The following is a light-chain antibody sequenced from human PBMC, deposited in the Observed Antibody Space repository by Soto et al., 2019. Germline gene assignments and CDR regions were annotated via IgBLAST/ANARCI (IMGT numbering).Light chain of an antibody. J-gene: IGKJ3*01. Sequence: DIQMTQSPSSLSASVGDRVTITCRASQSVNTYLHWYQQKAGQAPKLLIYAASNLQSGVPSRFSGRGSGTDFTLTVESLQPEDFATYYCQQSYSTPFTFGPGTKVDIK. CDR1: QSVNTY. CDR2: AAS. V-gene: IGKV1-39*01. CDR3: QQSYSTPFT.